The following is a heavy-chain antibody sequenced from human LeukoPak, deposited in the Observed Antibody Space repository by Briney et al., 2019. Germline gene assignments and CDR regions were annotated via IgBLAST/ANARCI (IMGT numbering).Heavy chain of an antibody. CDR3: ARSLSSYYMDV. Sequence: ASVKVSCKASGYTFTGYYIHWVRQAPGQGLEWMGWINPNSGGTNYAQKFQGRVTMTRDTSISTAYMELSSLRSEDTAVYYCARSLSSYYMDVWGKGTTVTISS. J-gene: IGHJ6*03. CDR2: INPNSGGT. CDR1: GYTFTGYY. V-gene: IGHV1-2*02.